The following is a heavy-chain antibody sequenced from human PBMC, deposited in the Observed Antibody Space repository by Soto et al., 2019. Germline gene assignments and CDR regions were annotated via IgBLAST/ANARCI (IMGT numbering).Heavy chain of an antibody. CDR2: ISSSSSYI. D-gene: IGHD1-26*01. CDR1: GFTFSSYS. J-gene: IGHJ3*02. V-gene: IGHV3-21*01. CDR3: ARDRIASGGYFDAFDI. Sequence: GGSLRLSCAASGFTFSSYSMNWVRQAPGKGLEWVSSISSSSSYIYYADSVKGRFTISRDNAKNSLYLQMNSLRAEDTAVYYCARDRIASGGYFDAFDIWGQGTMVTVSS.